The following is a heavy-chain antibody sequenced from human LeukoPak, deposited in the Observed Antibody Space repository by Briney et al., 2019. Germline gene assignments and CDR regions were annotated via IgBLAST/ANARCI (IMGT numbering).Heavy chain of an antibody. CDR1: GYSFTSYW. V-gene: IGHV5-51*01. D-gene: IGHD1-14*01. CDR2: IYPGDSDT. Sequence: GESLKISCKGSGYSFTSYWIGWVRHMPGKGLEWMGIIYPGDSDTRYSPSFQGQVTISADKSISTAYLQWSSLKASDTAMYYCARPHNHYYYGMDVWGQGTTVTVSS. J-gene: IGHJ6*02. CDR3: ARPHNHYYYGMDV.